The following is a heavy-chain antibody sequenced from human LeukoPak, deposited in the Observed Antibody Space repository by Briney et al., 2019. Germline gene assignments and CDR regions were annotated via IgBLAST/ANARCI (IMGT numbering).Heavy chain of an antibody. D-gene: IGHD6-19*01. V-gene: IGHV4-4*07. Sequence: SETLSLTCTVSGGSISSYYWSWIRQPAGKGLEWIVRIYTSGSTNYNPSLKSRVTMSVDTSKNQFSLKLRSVTAADTAVYYCARDLDSSGWCNFDYWGQGTLVTVSS. J-gene: IGHJ4*02. CDR3: ARDLDSSGWCNFDY. CDR2: IYTSGST. CDR1: GGSISSYY.